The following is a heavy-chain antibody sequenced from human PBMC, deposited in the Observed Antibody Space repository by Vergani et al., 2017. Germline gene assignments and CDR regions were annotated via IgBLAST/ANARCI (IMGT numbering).Heavy chain of an antibody. D-gene: IGHD6-19*01. Sequence: QVQLQESGPGLVKPSETLSLTCTVSGGSISSYYWSWIRQPPGKGLEWIGYIYYRGSTNYNPSLKSRVTISVDTSKNQFSLKLSSVTAADTAVYYCARTRLAFRIAVAGPYFDYWGQGTLVTVSS. CDR2: IYYRGST. J-gene: IGHJ4*02. V-gene: IGHV4-59*01. CDR1: GGSISSYY. CDR3: ARTRLAFRIAVAGPYFDY.